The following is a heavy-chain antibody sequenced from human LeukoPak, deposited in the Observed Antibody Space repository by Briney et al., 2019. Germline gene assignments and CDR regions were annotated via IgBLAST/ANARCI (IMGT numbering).Heavy chain of an antibody. D-gene: IGHD1-1*01. CDR3: AKARLDNHFDY. CDR2: IWYDGSNK. V-gene: IGHV3-33*06. CDR1: GFTFSSYG. J-gene: IGHJ4*02. Sequence: GGSLRLSCAASGFTFSSYGMHWVRQAPGKGLEWVAVIWYDGSNKYYADSVKGRFPISRDNSKNTLYLQMNSLRAEDTAVYYCAKARLDNHFDYWGQGTLVTVSS.